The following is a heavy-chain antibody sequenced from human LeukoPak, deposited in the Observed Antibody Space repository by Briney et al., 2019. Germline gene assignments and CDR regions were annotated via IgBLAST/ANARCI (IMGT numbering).Heavy chain of an antibody. V-gene: IGHV3-48*03. CDR2: INNSSSAI. D-gene: IGHD3-3*01. J-gene: IGHJ4*02. CDR1: GFIFSSYE. CDR3: AKGDGWSGYYIH. Sequence: PGGSLRLSCAASGFIFSSYEMNWVRQAPGKGLEWVSYINNSSSAIYYADSVKGRFTISRDNAKNPLYLQMNSLRAEDTAVYYCAKGDGWSGYYIHWGQGTLVTVSS.